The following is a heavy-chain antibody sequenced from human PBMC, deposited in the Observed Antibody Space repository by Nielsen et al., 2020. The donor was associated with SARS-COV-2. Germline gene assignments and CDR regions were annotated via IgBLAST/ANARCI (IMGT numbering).Heavy chain of an antibody. V-gene: IGHV3-74*01. J-gene: IGHJ4*02. CDR1: GFTFSSYA. CDR3: ARWFGVVPFDY. D-gene: IGHD3-3*01. Sequence: GESLKISCAASGFTFSSYAMSWVRQAPGKGLVWVSRINSDGSSTSYADSVKGRFTISRDNAKNTLYLQMNSLRAEDTAVYYCARWFGVVPFDYWGQGTLVTVSS. CDR2: INSDGSST.